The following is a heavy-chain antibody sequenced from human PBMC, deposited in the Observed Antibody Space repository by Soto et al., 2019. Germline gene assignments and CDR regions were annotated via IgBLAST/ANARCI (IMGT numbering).Heavy chain of an antibody. CDR3: ASPYSNYVSFDL. D-gene: IGHD4-4*01. J-gene: IGHJ2*01. CDR2: IIPIFGTA. Sequence: SVKVSCKASGGTFSSYAISWVRQAPGQGLEWMGGIIPIFGTANYAQKFQGRVTITADESTSTAYMELSSLRSEYTAVYYCASPYSNYVSFDLWGRGTLVTVSS. CDR1: GGTFSSYA. V-gene: IGHV1-69*13.